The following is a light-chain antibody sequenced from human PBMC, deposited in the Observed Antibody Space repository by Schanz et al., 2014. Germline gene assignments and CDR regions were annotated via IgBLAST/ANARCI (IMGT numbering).Light chain of an antibody. Sequence: DIVMTQSPATLSVSPGEGATLSCRASQTIGITLAWYQQKPGQAPRLLISGASTRATGVPARFSGSESGTQFTLTISSLQSEDFAVYYCQQYNNWQRTFGQGTKVEV. CDR1: QTIGIT. J-gene: IGKJ1*01. CDR2: GAS. V-gene: IGKV3-15*01. CDR3: QQYNNWQRT.